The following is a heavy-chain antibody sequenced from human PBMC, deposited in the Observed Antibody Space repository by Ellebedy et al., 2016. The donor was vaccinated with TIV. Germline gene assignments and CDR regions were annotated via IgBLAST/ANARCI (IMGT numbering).Heavy chain of an antibody. CDR1: GYTFTSYG. J-gene: IGHJ4*02. CDR2: ISRHNGNT. Sequence: AASVKVSCKASGYTFTSYGISWVRQAPGQGLEWMGWISRHNGNTNYAQRFQARVTMTTDTSTSTAYMGLRSLRSDDTAVYYCARVPQSIVGATVDYWGQGSLVTVSS. CDR3: ARVPQSIVGATVDY. V-gene: IGHV1-18*01. D-gene: IGHD1-26*01.